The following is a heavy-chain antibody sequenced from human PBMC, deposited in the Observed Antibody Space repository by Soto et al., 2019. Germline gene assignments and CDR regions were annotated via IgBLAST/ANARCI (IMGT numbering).Heavy chain of an antibody. CDR3: AKEGTDYYGSGSYSVAYYYYGIDV. V-gene: IGHV3-23*01. D-gene: IGHD3-10*01. J-gene: IGHJ6*02. CDR1: GFTFSSYA. CDR2: ISGSGGST. Sequence: EVQLLESGGGLVQPGGSLRLSCAASGFTFSSYAMSWVRQAPGKGLEWVSAISGSGGSTYYADSVKGRFTISRDNSKNTLYLQMNSLRAEDTAVYYCAKEGTDYYGSGSYSVAYYYYGIDVWGQGTTVTVSS.